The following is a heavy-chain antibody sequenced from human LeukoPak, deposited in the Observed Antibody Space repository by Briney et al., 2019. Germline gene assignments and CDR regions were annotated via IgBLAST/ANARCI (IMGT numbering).Heavy chain of an antibody. D-gene: IGHD3-22*01. J-gene: IGHJ1*01. CDR3: ARDRAKGYYYVEYFQH. V-gene: IGHV1-2*04. CDR2: INPNSGGT. Sequence: ASVNVSCKASGYTFTGYYMHWVRQAPGQGLEWMGWINPNSGGTNYAQKFQGWVTMTRDTSISTAYMELSRLRSDDTAVFYCARDRAKGYYYVEYFQHWGQGTLVTVSS. CDR1: GYTFTGYY.